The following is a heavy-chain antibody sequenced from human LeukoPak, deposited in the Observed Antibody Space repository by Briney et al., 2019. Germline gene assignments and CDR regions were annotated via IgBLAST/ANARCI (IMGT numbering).Heavy chain of an antibody. Sequence: ASVKVSCKVSGYTFTDYYMYWVQQAPGKGLGWMGLVDPEDGETIYAEKFQGRVTITADTSTDTAYMELSSLRSEDTAVYYCATHQEYSSSSLGYWGQGTLVTVSS. CDR3: ATHQEYSSSSLGY. D-gene: IGHD6-6*01. CDR1: GYTFTDYY. J-gene: IGHJ4*02. V-gene: IGHV1-69-2*01. CDR2: VDPEDGET.